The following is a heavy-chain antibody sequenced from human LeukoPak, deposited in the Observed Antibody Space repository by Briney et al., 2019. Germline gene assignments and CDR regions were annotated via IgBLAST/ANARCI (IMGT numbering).Heavy chain of an antibody. CDR1: GFMFSNFD. CDR2: INQDGSEE. Sequence: GGSLRLSCAASGFMFSNFDMTWVRQAPGKGLEWVAHINQDGSEEHYMDSAKARFTISRDNAKNSLSLQMNSLRAEDTAVYYCVRDGGVSGYDLLDYWGQGTLVTVSS. D-gene: IGHD5-12*01. V-gene: IGHV3-7*01. CDR3: VRDGGVSGYDLLDY. J-gene: IGHJ4*02.